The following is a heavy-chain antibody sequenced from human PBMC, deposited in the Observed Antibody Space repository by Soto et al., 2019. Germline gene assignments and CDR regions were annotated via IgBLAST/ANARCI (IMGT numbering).Heavy chain of an antibody. J-gene: IGHJ5*02. CDR3: AREDSSSGSGFDP. D-gene: IGHD6-13*01. CDR2: INPNSGGT. Sequence: EASVNVSCKASGYTFTGYYMHWVRQAPGQGLEWMGWINPNSGGTNYAQKFQGRVTMTRDTSISTAYMELSRLRSDDTAVYYCAREDSSSGSGFDPWGQGTLVTVSS. V-gene: IGHV1-2*02. CDR1: GYTFTGYY.